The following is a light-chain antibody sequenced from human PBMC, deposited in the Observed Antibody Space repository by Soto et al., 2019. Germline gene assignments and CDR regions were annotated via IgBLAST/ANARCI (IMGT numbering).Light chain of an antibody. CDR1: QNINTW. V-gene: IGKV1-5*01. J-gene: IGKJ1*01. CDR3: QQYAIFSWS. Sequence: DIQMTQSPSTLSASVGDRVTISCQASQNINTWLAWYQQKPGKAPKVLVYDASTLQSGVPSRFSGSGSGTEFNLTISSLQHDDFATYYCQQYAIFSWSFGQGTKVEIK. CDR2: DAS.